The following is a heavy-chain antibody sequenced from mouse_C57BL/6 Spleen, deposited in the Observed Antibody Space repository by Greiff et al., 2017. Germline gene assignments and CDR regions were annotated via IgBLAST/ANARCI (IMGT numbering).Heavy chain of an antibody. D-gene: IGHD2-5*01. V-gene: IGHV1-69*01. J-gene: IGHJ2*01. CDR2: IDPSDSYT. CDR3: ARSYSKGVFDY. CDR1: GYTFTSYW. Sequence: QVQLQQPGAELVMPGASVKLSCKASGYTFTSYWMHWVKQRPGQGLEWIGEIDPSDSYTNYNQKFKGKSTLTVDKSSSTAYMQLSSLTSEDSAVYDCARSYSKGVFDYWGQGTTLTVSS.